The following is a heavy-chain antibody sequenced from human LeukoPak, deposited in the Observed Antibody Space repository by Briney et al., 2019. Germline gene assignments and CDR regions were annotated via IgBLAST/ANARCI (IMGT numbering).Heavy chain of an antibody. CDR3: ARGSGSYDY. Sequence: GGSLRLSCAASGFTFSSYSMNWVRQAPGKGLEWVSSISSSSSYIYYADSVKVRFTIARDNAKNSLYLQMNSLRAEDTAVYYCARGSGSYDYWGQGTPVTVSS. J-gene: IGHJ4*02. D-gene: IGHD1-26*01. CDR2: ISSSSSYI. CDR1: GFTFSSYS. V-gene: IGHV3-21*01.